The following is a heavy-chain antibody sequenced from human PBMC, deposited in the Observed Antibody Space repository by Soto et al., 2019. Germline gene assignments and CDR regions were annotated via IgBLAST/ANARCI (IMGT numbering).Heavy chain of an antibody. V-gene: IGHV4-34*02. CDR2: VTHSGGT. Sequence: QVQLQQWGAGLLKPSETLSLTCAIYGGSFNAYYWSWIRQTPGKGLVWIGEVTHSGGTNYNTSLRNRVTISIDTSKNWFSLRLTSLTAADTAIYYCARVLMLRGATLPEGYSYHMDVWGKGTTVTVSS. CDR1: GGSFNAYY. J-gene: IGHJ6*03. D-gene: IGHD3-10*01. CDR3: ARVLMLRGATLPEGYSYHMDV.